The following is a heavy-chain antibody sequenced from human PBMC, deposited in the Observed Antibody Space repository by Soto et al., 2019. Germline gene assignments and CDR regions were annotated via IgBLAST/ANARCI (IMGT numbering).Heavy chain of an antibody. Sequence: QLQLQESGPGLVKPSETLSLTCTVSGGSISSSSYYWGWIRQPPGKGLEWIGSIYYRGSTYYNPSIKSRVTISVDTSKNQFSRKRSSVTAADTAVYYCARHDWNGVDYWGQGTLVTVSS. CDR2: IYYRGST. D-gene: IGHD1-1*01. CDR1: GGSISSSSYY. CDR3: ARHDWNGVDY. V-gene: IGHV4-39*01. J-gene: IGHJ4*02.